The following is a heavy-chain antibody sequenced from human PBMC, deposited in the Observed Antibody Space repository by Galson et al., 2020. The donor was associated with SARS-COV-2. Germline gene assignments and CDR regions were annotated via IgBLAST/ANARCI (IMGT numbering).Heavy chain of an antibody. Sequence: GSLRLSCAASGFTVSSNYMSWVRQAPGKGLEWVSVIYSGGSTYYADSVKGRFTISRDNSKNTLYLQMNSLRAEDTAVYYCAREILGGRDGMDVWGQGTTVTVSS. CDR2: IYSGGST. CDR3: AREILGGRDGMDV. CDR1: GFTVSSNY. J-gene: IGHJ6*02. D-gene: IGHD1-26*01. V-gene: IGHV3-53*01.